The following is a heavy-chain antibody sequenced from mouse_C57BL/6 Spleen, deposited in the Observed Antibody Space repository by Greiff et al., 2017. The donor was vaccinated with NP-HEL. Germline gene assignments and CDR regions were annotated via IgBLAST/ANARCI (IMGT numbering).Heavy chain of an antibody. CDR3: ARRHYYGRDAMDY. J-gene: IGHJ4*01. CDR1: GFTFSDYY. CDR2: ISNGGGST. D-gene: IGHD1-1*01. Sequence: EVKLMESGGGLVQPGGSLKLSCAASGFTFSDYYMYWVRQTPEKRLEWVAYISNGGGSTYYPDTVKGRFTISRDNAKNTLYLQMSRLKSEDTAMYYCARRHYYGRDAMDYWGQGTSVTVSS. V-gene: IGHV5-12*01.